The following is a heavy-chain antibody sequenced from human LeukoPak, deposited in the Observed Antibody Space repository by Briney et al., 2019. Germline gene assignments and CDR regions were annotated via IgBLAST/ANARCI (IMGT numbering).Heavy chain of an antibody. Sequence: SVAVSCKASGGTLSRYAISWVRQAPGQEREWMGGIFPIFGTAHYAQKFQGRVTITPDKSTSTAYMELSSLRSEDTAVYYCARGPSPQWLDEEGYYFDYWGQGTLVTVSS. V-gene: IGHV1-69*06. D-gene: IGHD6-19*01. CDR3: ARGPSPQWLDEEGYYFDY. CDR2: IFPIFGTA. CDR1: GGTLSRYA. J-gene: IGHJ4*02.